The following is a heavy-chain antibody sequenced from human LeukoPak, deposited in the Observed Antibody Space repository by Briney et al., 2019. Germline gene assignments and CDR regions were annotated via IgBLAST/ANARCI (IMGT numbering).Heavy chain of an antibody. V-gene: IGHV3-23*01. CDR1: GFTYSSYD. D-gene: IGHD5-12*01. CDR3: AKDSVATVVTLFDY. CDR2: ITRGGST. J-gene: IGHJ4*02. Sequence: PGGSLRLSCAASGFTYSSYDMNWVRQAPGKGLEWVSTITRGGSTYYADSVTGRFTISRDNSKNTLYLQMNSLRAEDTAVYYCAKDSVATVVTLFDYWGQGTLVTVSS.